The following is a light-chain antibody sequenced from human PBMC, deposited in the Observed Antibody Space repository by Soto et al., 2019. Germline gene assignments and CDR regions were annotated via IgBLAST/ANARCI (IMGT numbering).Light chain of an antibody. Sequence: EIVLTQSPGTLSLSPGERATLSCRASQSVTSSYLAWFQQKPGQAPRLLIYGASSRATGIPDRFSGSGSRTDFTLTISRLERGDFAVYYCQQYDGSPYTFGQGTKLEIK. CDR1: QSVTSSY. J-gene: IGKJ2*01. V-gene: IGKV3-20*01. CDR2: GAS. CDR3: QQYDGSPYT.